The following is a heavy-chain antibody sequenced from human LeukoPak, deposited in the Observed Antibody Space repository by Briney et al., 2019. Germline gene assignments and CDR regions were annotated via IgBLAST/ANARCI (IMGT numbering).Heavy chain of an antibody. CDR3: ARVAGSSGRKQFDY. CDR1: GGSISSGGYY. D-gene: IGHD6-19*01. J-gene: IGHJ4*02. CDR2: IYYSGST. Sequence: EPSQTLSLTCTVSGGSISSGGYYWSWIRQHPGKGLEWIGYIYYSGSTYYNPSLKSRVTISVDTSKNQFSLKLSSVTAADTAVYYCARVAGSSGRKQFDYWGQGTLVTVSS. V-gene: IGHV4-31*03.